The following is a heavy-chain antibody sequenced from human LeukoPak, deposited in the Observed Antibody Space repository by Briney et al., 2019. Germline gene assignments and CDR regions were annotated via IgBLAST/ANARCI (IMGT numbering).Heavy chain of an antibody. D-gene: IGHD3-22*01. Sequence: ASVKVSCKASGYTFTTYPINWVRQAPGQGLEWMGWIDTNTGNPTYAQGFTGRFVFSLDTSVSTAYLQISSLKAEDTAVYYCARDQVGGYDSSGYYNPWGQGTLVTVSS. V-gene: IGHV7-4-1*02. CDR1: GYTFTTYP. CDR3: ARDQVGGYDSSGYYNP. CDR2: IDTNTGNP. J-gene: IGHJ5*02.